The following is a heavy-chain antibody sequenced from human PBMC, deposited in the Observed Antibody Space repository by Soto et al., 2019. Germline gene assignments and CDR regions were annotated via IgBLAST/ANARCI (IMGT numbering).Heavy chain of an antibody. J-gene: IGHJ4*02. CDR2: IGPESGAT. CDR1: GYTFTGHY. V-gene: IGHV1-2*02. CDR3: GRGRSGQIVVFY. D-gene: IGHD1-26*01. Sequence: VKVSCKASGYTFTGHYIHWVRQAPEQGPEWMGEIGPESGATRYAQRFQGRVTMTRDMSITTVYMELNNLSPDDTAVYYCGRGRSGQIVVFYWGQGTPVTVSS.